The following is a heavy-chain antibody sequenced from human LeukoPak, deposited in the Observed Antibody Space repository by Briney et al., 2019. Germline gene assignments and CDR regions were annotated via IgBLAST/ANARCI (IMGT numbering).Heavy chain of an antibody. D-gene: IGHD3-22*01. CDR2: ISTSSSYI. CDR3: ARDGGDYYDSSGYPFHH. J-gene: IGHJ1*01. V-gene: IGHV3-21*01. Sequence: GGSLRLSCAASGFTFGSYKMNWVRQAPGKGLEWVSSISTSSSYIYYADSVKGRFTISRDNAKKSLYLQMNSLRAGDTAVYYCARDGGDYYDSSGYPFHHWGQGTLVTVSS. CDR1: GFTFGSYK.